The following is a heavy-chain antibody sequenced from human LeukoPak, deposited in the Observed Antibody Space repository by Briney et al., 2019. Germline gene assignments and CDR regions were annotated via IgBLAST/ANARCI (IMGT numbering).Heavy chain of an antibody. CDR3: AREAAHYYYDGSGYIVYYGMDI. D-gene: IGHD3-22*01. V-gene: IGHV1-69*13. CDR1: GGTFSSYA. Sequence: SVKVSCKASGGTFSSYAISWVRQAPGQGLEWMGGIIPIFGTANYAQKFQGRVTITADESTSTAFMELRSLGSDDTAVYYCAREAAHYYYDGSGYIVYYGMDIWGQGTTVTVSS. CDR2: IIPIFGTA. J-gene: IGHJ6*02.